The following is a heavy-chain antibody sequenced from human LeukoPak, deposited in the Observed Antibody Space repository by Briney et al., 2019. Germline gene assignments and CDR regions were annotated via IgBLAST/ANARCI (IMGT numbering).Heavy chain of an antibody. CDR2: IYYSGST. Sequence: SETLSLTCTVSGGSISSYYWSWIRQPPGKGLEWIGYIYYSGSTNYNPSLKSRVTISVDTSKNQFSLKLSSVTAADTAVYYCARRGRFDAFDIWGQGTIVNVSS. J-gene: IGHJ3*02. D-gene: IGHD2-15*01. CDR1: GGSISSYY. V-gene: IGHV4-59*01. CDR3: ARRGRFDAFDI.